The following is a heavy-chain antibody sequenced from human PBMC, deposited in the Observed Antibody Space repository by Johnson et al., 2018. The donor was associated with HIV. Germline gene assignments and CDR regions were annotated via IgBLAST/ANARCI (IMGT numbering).Heavy chain of an antibody. Sequence: QVQLVESGGVLVQSGGSLRLSCAASGFTFSSYGMHWVRQAPGKGLEWVAVISYDGSNKYYADSVKGRFTISRDNSKNTLYLQMNSLRAEDTAVYYCASPRAVAGGGAFDIWGQGTMVTVSS. CDR1: GFTFSSYG. D-gene: IGHD6-19*01. V-gene: IGHV3-30*03. CDR3: ASPRAVAGGGAFDI. J-gene: IGHJ3*02. CDR2: ISYDGSNK.